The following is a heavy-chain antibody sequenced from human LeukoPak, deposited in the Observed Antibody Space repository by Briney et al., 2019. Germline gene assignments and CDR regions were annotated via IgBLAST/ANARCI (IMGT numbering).Heavy chain of an antibody. CDR3: ARDRGPSITNYFDY. J-gene: IGHJ4*02. Sequence: GASVKVSCKASGYTFTSYGISWVRQAPGQGLEWMGRIIPILGIANYAQKFQGRVTITADKSTSTAYMELSSLRSEDTAVYYCARDRGPSITNYFDYWGQGTLVTVSS. V-gene: IGHV1-69*04. CDR2: IIPILGIA. CDR1: GYTFTSYG. D-gene: IGHD2-2*01.